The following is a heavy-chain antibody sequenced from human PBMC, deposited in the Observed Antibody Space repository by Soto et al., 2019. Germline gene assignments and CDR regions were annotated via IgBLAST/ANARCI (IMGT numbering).Heavy chain of an antibody. Sequence: GGSLRLSCAASGFTVTSYWMHWVRQAPGKGLVWVSRTSPAGSSTYYADFVRGRFTISKDTAKNTLYLQINSLGAEDTAVYYCARGNTGYENFDYWGQGTLVTVSS. D-gene: IGHD5-12*01. V-gene: IGHV3-74*01. J-gene: IGHJ4*02. CDR3: ARGNTGYENFDY. CDR1: GFTVTSYW. CDR2: TSPAGSST.